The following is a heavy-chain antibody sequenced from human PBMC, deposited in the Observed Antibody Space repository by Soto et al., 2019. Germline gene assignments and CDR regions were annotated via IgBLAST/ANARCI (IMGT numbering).Heavy chain of an antibody. CDR3: GGQLRDLALGMDV. CDR2: VYSTGSP. Sequence: SETLSLTCTVSGASISSYYWSWIRQPPGRGLEWLGYVYSTGSPDYNPSLKSRFTISVETSKNQFSLKVTSVTAADTAVYYCGGQLRDLALGMDVWGQGTTVTVSS. CDR1: GASISSYY. D-gene: IGHD5-12*01. J-gene: IGHJ6*02. V-gene: IGHV4-59*01.